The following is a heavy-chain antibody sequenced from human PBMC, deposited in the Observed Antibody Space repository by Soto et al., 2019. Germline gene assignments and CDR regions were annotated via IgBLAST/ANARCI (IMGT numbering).Heavy chain of an antibody. CDR2: FYAGGST. D-gene: IGHD2-21*02. CDR1: GFSVSSNY. J-gene: IGHJ4*02. V-gene: IGHV3-53*01. Sequence: GGSLRLSCAASGFSVSSNYMSWVRQAPGKGLEWVSVFYAGGSTYYADSVKGRFTISRDNSKNTLYLQMNSLRADDTAVYYCARSLPCEKYFGDYYFDSWGQGTLVTVSS. CDR3: ARSLPCEKYFGDYYFDS.